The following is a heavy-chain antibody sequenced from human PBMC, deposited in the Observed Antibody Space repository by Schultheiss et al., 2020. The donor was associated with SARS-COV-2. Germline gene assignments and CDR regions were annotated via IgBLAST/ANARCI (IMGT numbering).Heavy chain of an antibody. CDR3: ARENTDYRFVAY. CDR2: INHSGST. J-gene: IGHJ4*02. D-gene: IGHD4/OR15-4a*01. V-gene: IGHV4-38-2*02. CDR1: GYSISSGYY. Sequence: SETLSLTCNVSGYSISSGYYWGWTRQPPGGGLEWIGEINHSGSTNYNPSLKSRVTISVDTSKNQFSLNLSSVTDADTAVYYCARENTDYRFVAYWGQGTLVTVSS.